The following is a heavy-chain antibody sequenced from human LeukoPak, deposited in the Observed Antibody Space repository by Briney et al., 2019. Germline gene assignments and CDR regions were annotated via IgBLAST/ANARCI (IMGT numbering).Heavy chain of an antibody. CDR2: LYHSGNT. V-gene: IGHV4-38-2*02. Sequence: SETLSLTCTVSGSSISSNYYWNWIRQPPGKGLEWIGSLYHSGNTYYNPSLKSRVTISLDTSKNQFSLKLSSVTAADTAVYYCATTPIDYGHWYFDLWGRGTLVTVSS. J-gene: IGHJ2*01. CDR3: ATTPIDYGHWYFDL. D-gene: IGHD4-17*01. CDR1: GSSISSNYY.